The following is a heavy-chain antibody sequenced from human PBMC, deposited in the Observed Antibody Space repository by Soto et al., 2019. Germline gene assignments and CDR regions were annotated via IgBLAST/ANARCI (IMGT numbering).Heavy chain of an antibody. V-gene: IGHV3-33*01. CDR2: IWYDGSNK. CDR3: ARAGQWMAIAAAGTDYYGMDV. D-gene: IGHD6-13*01. J-gene: IGHJ6*02. Sequence: GGSLRLSCAASGFTFSSYGMHWVRQAPGKGLEWVAVIWYDGSNKYYADSVKGRFTISRDNSKNTLYLQMNSLRAEDTAVYYCARAGQWMAIAAAGTDYYGMDVWGQGTTVTVSS. CDR1: GFTFSSYG.